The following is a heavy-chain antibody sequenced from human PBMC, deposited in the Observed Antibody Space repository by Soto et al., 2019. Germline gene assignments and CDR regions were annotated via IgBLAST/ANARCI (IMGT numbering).Heavy chain of an antibody. D-gene: IGHD3-22*01. CDR1: GFTFSGSA. CDR3: TRTFDASDYFSPDFDY. Sequence: EVQRMESGGDLVQPGGSLKLSCAASGFTFSGSARHWVRQASGKGLEWVGHIRRRAKNYATVYAASVKGRFIISRDDSKNTACLQMNSLKTDDTAVYYCTRTFDASDYFSPDFDYWGQGTLVTVSS. CDR2: IRRRAKNYAT. V-gene: IGHV3-73*02. J-gene: IGHJ4*02.